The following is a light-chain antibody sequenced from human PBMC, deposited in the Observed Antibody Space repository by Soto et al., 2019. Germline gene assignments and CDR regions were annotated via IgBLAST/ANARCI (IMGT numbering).Light chain of an antibody. Sequence: QPVLTQPPSASGTPGQRVIISCSGSSPNIGSNYVYWYQQLPGTAPKLLIYSDAQRPSGVPDRISGSKSGTSASLAIRGLRSEDEGDYYCAAWDDSLSGPVFGGGTKVTVL. CDR1: SPNIGSNY. J-gene: IGLJ3*02. CDR3: AAWDDSLSGPV. V-gene: IGLV1-47*01. CDR2: SDA.